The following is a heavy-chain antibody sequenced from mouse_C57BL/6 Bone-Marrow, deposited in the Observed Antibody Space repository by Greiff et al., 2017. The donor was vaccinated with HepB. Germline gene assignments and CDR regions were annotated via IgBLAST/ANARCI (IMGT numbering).Heavy chain of an antibody. D-gene: IGHD2-1*01. Sequence: QVQLQQSDAELVKPGASVKISCKVSGYTFTDHTIHWMKQRPEQGLEWIGYIYPRDGSTKYNEKFKGKATLTADKSSSTAYMQLNSLTSEDSAVYFCARTQYGNYDFYAMDYWGQGTSVTVSS. V-gene: IGHV1-78*01. CDR3: ARTQYGNYDFYAMDY. CDR2: IYPRDGST. CDR1: GYTFTDHT. J-gene: IGHJ4*01.